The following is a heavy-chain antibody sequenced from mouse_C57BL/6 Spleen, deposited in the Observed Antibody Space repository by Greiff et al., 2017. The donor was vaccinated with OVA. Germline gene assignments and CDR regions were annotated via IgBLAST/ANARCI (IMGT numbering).Heavy chain of an antibody. Sequence: VQLQQSGAELVRPGASVTLSCKASGYTFTDYEMPWVKQTPVHGLEWIGAIDPETGGTAYNQKFKGKAILTADKSSSTAYMERRSLTSEDAAVYYCTRQGDYGSRGRYFDVWGTGTTVTVSS. CDR2: IDPETGGT. CDR1: GYTFTDYE. D-gene: IGHD1-1*01. V-gene: IGHV1-15*01. CDR3: TRQGDYGSRGRYFDV. J-gene: IGHJ1*03.